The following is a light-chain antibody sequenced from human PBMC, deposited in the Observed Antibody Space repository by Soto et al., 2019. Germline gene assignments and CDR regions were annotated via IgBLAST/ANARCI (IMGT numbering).Light chain of an antibody. CDR2: DAS. V-gene: IGKV1-5*01. CDR1: QSISSW. J-gene: IGKJ1*01. Sequence: DIQITQSPSTLSASLGDRVTITCRAIQSISSWLAWYQQKPGKAPRLLIYDASSLESGVPSRFSGSGSGTEFSLTISSLQPDDFATYYCQQYNSYSWTFGQGTKVDIK. CDR3: QQYNSYSWT.